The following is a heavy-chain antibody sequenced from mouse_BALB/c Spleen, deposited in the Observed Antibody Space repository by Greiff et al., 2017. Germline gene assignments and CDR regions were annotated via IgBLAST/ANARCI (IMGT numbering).Heavy chain of an antibody. CDR3: ARLGDGSSWYY. Sequence: EVMLVESGGGLVKPGGSLKLSCAASGFTFSSYAMSWVRQTPEKRLEWVATISSGGSYTYYPDSVKGRFTISRDNAKNTLYLQMSSLRSEDTAMYYCARLGDGSSWYYWGQGTTLTVSS. D-gene: IGHD1-1*01. CDR1: GFTFSSYA. CDR2: ISSGGSYT. J-gene: IGHJ2*01. V-gene: IGHV5-9-1*01.